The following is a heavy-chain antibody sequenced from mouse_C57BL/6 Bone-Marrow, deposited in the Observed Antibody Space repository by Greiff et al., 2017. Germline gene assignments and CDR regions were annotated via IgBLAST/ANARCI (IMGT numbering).Heavy chain of an antibody. D-gene: IGHD2-1*01. Sequence: EVKVVESEGGLVQPGSSMKLSCTASGFTFTDYYMAWVRQVPEKGLEWVANINHNGSSTYYLDSLKSRFIISRDNAKNILYLQMSSLKSEDTATYYCARGLYYGNLDYWGKGTTRTVS. CDR3: ARGLYYGNLDY. V-gene: IGHV5-16*01. J-gene: IGHJ2*01. CDR2: INHNGSST. CDR1: GFTFTDYY.